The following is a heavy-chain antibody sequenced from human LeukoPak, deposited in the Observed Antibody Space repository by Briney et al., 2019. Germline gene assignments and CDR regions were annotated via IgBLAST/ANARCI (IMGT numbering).Heavy chain of an antibody. CDR1: GFTFSSYG. J-gene: IGHJ6*02. CDR3: ARDHMTTVNWVPYYYYGMDV. V-gene: IGHV3-33*01. Sequence: PGGSLRLSCAASGFTFSSYGMHRVRQAPGKGLEWVAVIWYDGSNKYYADSVKGRFTISRDNSKNTLYLQMNSLRAEDTAVYYCARDHMTTVNWVPYYYYGMDVWGQGTTVTVSS. CDR2: IWYDGSNK. D-gene: IGHD4-11*01.